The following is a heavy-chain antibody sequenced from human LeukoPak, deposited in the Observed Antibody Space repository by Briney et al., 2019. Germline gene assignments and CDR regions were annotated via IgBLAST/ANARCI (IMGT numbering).Heavy chain of an antibody. J-gene: IGHJ4*02. D-gene: IGHD6-19*01. Sequence: GGSLRLSCAASGFTFSSCSMTWVRQAPGRGLEWVAVIWYDGSNKYYADSVEGRFTISRDNSKNTLYLQMNSLRDEDTAVYYCARVGQSSGWSFFDYWGQGILVTVSS. CDR2: IWYDGSNK. CDR1: GFTFSSCS. CDR3: ARVGQSSGWSFFDY. V-gene: IGHV3-33*08.